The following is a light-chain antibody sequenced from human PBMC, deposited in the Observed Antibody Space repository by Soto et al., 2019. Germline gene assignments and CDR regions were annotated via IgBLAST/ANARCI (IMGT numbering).Light chain of an antibody. V-gene: IGKV3-20*01. J-gene: IGKJ4*01. CDR1: QSVSSSY. CDR3: QQDGSSPS. Sequence: EIVLTQSPGTLSLSPGERATLSCRASQSVSSSYLAWYQQKPGQAPRVLIYGASSRATGIPDRFSGSGSGTDFTLTISRLEPEDFAVYYCQQDGSSPSFGGGTNVEIK. CDR2: GAS.